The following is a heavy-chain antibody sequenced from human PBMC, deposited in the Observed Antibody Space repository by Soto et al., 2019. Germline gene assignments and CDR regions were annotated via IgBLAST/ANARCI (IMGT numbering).Heavy chain of an antibody. J-gene: IGHJ6*03. CDR2: IYYSGST. Sequence: SETLSLSCTVSGGSISSSRYYWDWIRQPPGKGLEWIGTIYYSGSTYYNPSLKSRVAISVVTSKNQFSLNLTSVTAADTAVYYCARQRVTSYYMDVWGKGTTVTVSS. V-gene: IGHV4-39*01. CDR1: GGSISSSRYY. CDR3: ARQRVTSYYMDV. D-gene: IGHD3-10*01.